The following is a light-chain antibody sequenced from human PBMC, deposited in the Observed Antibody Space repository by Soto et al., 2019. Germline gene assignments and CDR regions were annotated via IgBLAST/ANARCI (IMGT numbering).Light chain of an antibody. CDR1: SSDVGGSDY. CDR2: GVT. J-gene: IGLJ2*01. CDR3: SSSTTSNTSHVT. V-gene: IGLV2-14*01. Sequence: QSALTQPASVSGSPGQSITISCTGTSSDVGGSDYVSWYQQEPGKAPKLIIFGVTNRPSGVSNRFSGSKSGNTASLTISGLQAEDEADYYCSSSTTSNTSHVTFGGGTKLTVL.